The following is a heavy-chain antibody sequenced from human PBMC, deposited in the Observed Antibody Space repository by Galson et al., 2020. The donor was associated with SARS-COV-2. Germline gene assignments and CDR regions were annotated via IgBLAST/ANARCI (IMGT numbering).Heavy chain of an antibody. V-gene: IGHV3-33*01. Sequence: GGSLRLSCAASGFTFSSYGMHWVRQAPGKGLEWVAVIWYDGSNKYYADSVKGRFTISRDNSKHTLYLQMDTLRAEDTAVYYCARDFHSYASLYYYYYGMDVWGQGTAVTVSS. D-gene: IGHD5-18*01. CDR3: ARDFHSYASLYYYYYGMDV. CDR1: GFTFSSYG. CDR2: IWYDGSNK. J-gene: IGHJ6*02.